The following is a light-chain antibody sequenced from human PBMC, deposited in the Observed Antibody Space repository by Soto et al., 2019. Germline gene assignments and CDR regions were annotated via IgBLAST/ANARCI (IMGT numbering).Light chain of an antibody. J-gene: IGLJ2*01. CDR1: SSNIGAGYD. CDR2: GNT. CDR3: QSYDSSLTVV. V-gene: IGLV1-40*01. Sequence: QSVLTQPPSVSGAPGQRVTISCTGSSSNIGAGYDVHWYQQFPGTTPKFLIYGNTNRPSGVPDRFSASKSGTSASLDITGLQAEDEAEYFCQSYDSSLTVVFGGATKVTVL.